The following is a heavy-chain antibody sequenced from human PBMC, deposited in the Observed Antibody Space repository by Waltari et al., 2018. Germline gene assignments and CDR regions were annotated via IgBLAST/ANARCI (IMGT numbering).Heavy chain of an antibody. J-gene: IGHJ4*02. V-gene: IGHV4-59*01. Sequence: QVQLQESGPGLVKPSETLSLTCTVSGGSISSYYWSWIRQPPGKGLEWIGYIYYSGSTNYNPSLKSRVTISVDTSKNQFSLKLSSVTAADTAAYYCARVRNDFWSGYYTGDYFDYWGQGTLVTVSS. CDR3: ARVRNDFWSGYYTGDYFDY. CDR1: GGSISSYY. CDR2: IYYSGST. D-gene: IGHD3-3*01.